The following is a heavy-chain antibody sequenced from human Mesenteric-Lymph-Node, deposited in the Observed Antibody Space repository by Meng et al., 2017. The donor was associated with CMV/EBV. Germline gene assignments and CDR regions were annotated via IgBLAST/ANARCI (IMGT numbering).Heavy chain of an antibody. D-gene: IGHD3/OR15-3a*01. Sequence: GSLRLSCTVSGGSINSYYWSWIRQPPGKGLEWIGYIYYSGSTDYNPSLKSRVTISVDRSKNQFSLNLTSVTAADTAVYYCARVFGYDFWSGYSYAFDFWGQGTMVTVSS. CDR1: GGSINSYY. CDR2: IYYSGST. J-gene: IGHJ3*01. CDR3: ARVFGYDFWSGYSYAFDF. V-gene: IGHV4-59*01.